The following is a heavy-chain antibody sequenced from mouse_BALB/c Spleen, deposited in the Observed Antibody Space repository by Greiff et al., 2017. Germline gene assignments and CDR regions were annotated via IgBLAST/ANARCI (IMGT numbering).Heavy chain of an antibody. D-gene: IGHD2-1*01. Sequence: EVKVEESGGGLVQPGGSMKLSCVASGFTFSNYWMNWVRQSPEKGLEWVAEIRLKSNNYATHYAESVKGRFTISRDDSKSSVYLQMNNLRAEDTGIYYCTRRDYGNFAYWGQGTLVTVSA. CDR2: IRLKSNNYAT. J-gene: IGHJ3*01. CDR3: TRRDYGNFAY. CDR1: GFTFSNYW. V-gene: IGHV6-6*02.